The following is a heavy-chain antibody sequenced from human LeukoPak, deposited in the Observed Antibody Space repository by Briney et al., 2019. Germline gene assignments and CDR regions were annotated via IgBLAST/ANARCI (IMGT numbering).Heavy chain of an antibody. CDR2: FDPEDGET. D-gene: IGHD5-24*01. CDR1: GYTLTELS. Sequence: ASVKVSCKVSGYTLTELSMHWVRQAPGKGLEWMGGFDPEDGETIYAQKFQGRVTVTEDTSTDTAYMELSSLRSEDTAVYYCARTDGYNPPGYDYWGQGTLVTVSS. CDR3: ARTDGYNPPGYDY. J-gene: IGHJ4*02. V-gene: IGHV1-24*01.